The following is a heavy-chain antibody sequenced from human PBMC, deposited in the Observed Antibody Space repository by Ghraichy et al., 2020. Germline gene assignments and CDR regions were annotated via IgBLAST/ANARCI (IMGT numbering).Heavy chain of an antibody. CDR1: GFTFSSYA. CDR2: ISGSGGST. Sequence: LSLTCAASGFTFSSYAMSWVRQAPGKGLEWVSAISGSGGSTYYADSVKSRFTISRDNSKNTLYLQMNSLRAEDTAVYYCATDPLYSSSGYYYYGMDVWGQGTTVTVSS. D-gene: IGHD6-6*01. CDR3: ATDPLYSSSGYYYYGMDV. V-gene: IGHV3-23*01. J-gene: IGHJ6*02.